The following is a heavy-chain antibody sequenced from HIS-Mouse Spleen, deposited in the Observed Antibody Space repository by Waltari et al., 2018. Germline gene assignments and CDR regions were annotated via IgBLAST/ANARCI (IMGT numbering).Heavy chain of an antibody. J-gene: IGHJ2*01. CDR1: GGPISSSIYY. CDR2: IYYSGST. V-gene: IGHV4-39*07. D-gene: IGHD6-13*01. CDR3: AREIPYSSSWYDWYFDL. Sequence: QLQLQESGPGLVKPSETLSLTCTVSGGPISSSIYYWGWSRQPPGKGLEWIGSIYYSGSTYYNPSLKSRVTISVDTSKNQFSLKLSSVTAADTAVYYCAREIPYSSSWYDWYFDLWGRGTLVTVSS.